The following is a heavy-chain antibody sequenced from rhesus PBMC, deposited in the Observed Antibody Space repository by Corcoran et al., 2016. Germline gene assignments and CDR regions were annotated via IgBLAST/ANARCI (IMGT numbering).Heavy chain of an antibody. J-gene: IGHJ4*01. Sequence: QVQLQESGPGLVKPSETLSLTCAVSGGSISSNYWSWIRQPPGKGLEWIGRSYGSGGSPDYNPSLKSRVTISTDTSKNQFSLKLSSVTAADTAVYYCARERDNWSDWFDYWGQGVLVTVSS. CDR3: ARERDNWSDWFDY. CDR1: GGSISSNY. D-gene: IGHD3-22*01. V-gene: IGHV4-160*01. CDR2: SYGSGGSP.